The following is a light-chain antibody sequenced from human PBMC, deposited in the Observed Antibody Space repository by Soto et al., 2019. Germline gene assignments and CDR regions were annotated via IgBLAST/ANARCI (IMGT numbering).Light chain of an antibody. Sequence: EIVMTQSPATLSVSPGERATLSCRASQSVSSNLAWYQQKPCQAPRLLIYGASTRATGIPARFSGSGSGTEFTLTISRLEPEDFAVDYWQQYGTTPSTFGQGTKVEV. CDR2: GAS. CDR1: QSVSSN. V-gene: IGKV3-15*01. J-gene: IGKJ1*01. CDR3: QQYGTTPST.